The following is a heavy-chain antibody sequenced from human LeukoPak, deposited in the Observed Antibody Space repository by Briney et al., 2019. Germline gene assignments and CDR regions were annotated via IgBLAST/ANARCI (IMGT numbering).Heavy chain of an antibody. J-gene: IGHJ6*03. Sequence: PSETLSLTCTVSGGSISSHYWSWIQQPPGKGLEWIGYIYYSGSTNYNPSLKSRVTISVDTSKNQFSLKLSSVTAADTAVYYCAVEYQLPRDIYYYYYMDVWGKGTTVTVSS. V-gene: IGHV4-59*11. CDR1: GGSISSHY. CDR3: AVEYQLPRDIYYYYYMDV. D-gene: IGHD2-2*01. CDR2: IYYSGST.